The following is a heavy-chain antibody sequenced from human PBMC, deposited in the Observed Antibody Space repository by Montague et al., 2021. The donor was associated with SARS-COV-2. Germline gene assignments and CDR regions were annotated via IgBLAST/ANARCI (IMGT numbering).Heavy chain of an antibody. CDR3: ARDREYCSSASCYDIYYGMDV. CDR1: GFTFTHYE. Sequence: SLRLSCAASGFTFTHYEMNWVRQAPGKGLEWVSYISSSGSIIYYADSVKGRFTISRDVAKNSLYLQMSSLRAEDTAVYYCARDREYCSSASCYDIYYGMDVWGPGTTVTVSS. J-gene: IGHJ6*02. V-gene: IGHV3-48*03. D-gene: IGHD2-2*01. CDR2: ISSSGSII.